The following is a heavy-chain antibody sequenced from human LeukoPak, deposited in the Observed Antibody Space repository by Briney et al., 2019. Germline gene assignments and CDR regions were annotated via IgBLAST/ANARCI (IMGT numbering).Heavy chain of an antibody. CDR1: GFTFTDYA. CDR2: ISGDGGTT. V-gene: IGHV3-43*02. D-gene: IGHD2-2*01. Sequence: PGGSLRLSCAASGFTFTDYAVHWVRQAPGKGLEWVSLISGDGGTTYHADSVKGRFTISRDNSKNSLFLQMNSLRNEDTALYYCAKDTRRVPADIIDSWGQGTLVTVSS. CDR3: AKDTRRVPADIIDS. J-gene: IGHJ4*02.